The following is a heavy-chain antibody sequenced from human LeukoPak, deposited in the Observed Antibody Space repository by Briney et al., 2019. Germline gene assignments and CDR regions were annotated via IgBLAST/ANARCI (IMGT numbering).Heavy chain of an antibody. D-gene: IGHD6-13*01. Sequence: SETLSLTCNVSGGSISSYYWSWIRQPPGKGLEWIGYIYDSENTNYNPSLKSRVTISADTSKNQFSLKLSSVTAADTAVYYCARGSSWYGAIDYWGQGTLVTVSS. CDR2: IYDSENT. CDR3: ARGSSWYGAIDY. CDR1: GGSISSYY. J-gene: IGHJ4*02. V-gene: IGHV4-59*01.